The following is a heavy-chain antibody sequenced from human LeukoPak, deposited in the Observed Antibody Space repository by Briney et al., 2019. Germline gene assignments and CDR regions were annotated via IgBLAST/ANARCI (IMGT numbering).Heavy chain of an antibody. D-gene: IGHD6-19*01. CDR1: GGTFSSYA. J-gene: IGHJ5*02. CDR3: ARGGDSSGWYAMA. V-gene: IGHV1-69*05. CDR2: IIPIFGTA. Sequence: ASVKVSCKASGGTFSSYAISWVRQAPGQGLEWMGGIIPIFGTASYAQKFQGRVTMTRDMSTSTVYMELSSLRSEDTAVYYCARGGDSSGWYAMAWGQGTLVTVSS.